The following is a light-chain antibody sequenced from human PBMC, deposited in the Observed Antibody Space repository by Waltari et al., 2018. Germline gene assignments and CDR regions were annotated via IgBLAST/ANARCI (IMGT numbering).Light chain of an antibody. CDR3: ATWDDSLRAHV. CDR1: SSHPGTNS. Sequence: QSVLTQPPSASGTPGQGVILSCSGSSSHPGTNSLYWYQQLPGTAPRLLIYRNNQRPSGVPDRFSGSKSGTSASLAISGLRSEDEADYYCATWDDSLRAHVFGTGTKVTVL. J-gene: IGLJ1*01. CDR2: RNN. V-gene: IGLV1-47*01.